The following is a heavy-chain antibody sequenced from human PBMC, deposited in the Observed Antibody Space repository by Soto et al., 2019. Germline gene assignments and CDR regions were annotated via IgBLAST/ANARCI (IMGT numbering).Heavy chain of an antibody. Sequence: QVHLQESGPGLIKPSETLSLTCSVSGASVTSDSYHWTWIRQPPGKGLEWIGQTGSTNYNPSLQSRITISVDTSNNQFSLNLDSVTAADTAIYYCAIYKAGAGGNGFWGQGTLVIVSS. D-gene: IGHD6-19*01. CDR3: AIYKAGAGGNGF. CDR2: QTGST. V-gene: IGHV4-61*01. CDR1: GASVTSDSYH. J-gene: IGHJ4*02.